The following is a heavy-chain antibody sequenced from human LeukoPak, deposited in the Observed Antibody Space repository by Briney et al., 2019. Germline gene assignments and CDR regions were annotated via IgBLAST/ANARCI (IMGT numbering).Heavy chain of an antibody. V-gene: IGHV3-7*01. J-gene: IGHJ3*02. CDR2: IRVDGSVE. CDR3: ATYSGPDKWDASDM. D-gene: IGHD1-26*01. Sequence: PGGSLRLSCVASGFTFSTYAMTWVRQAPGKGLEWMATIRVDGSVEYPEDSRKGRFTISRDNAKNSLYLQMNSLRVEDTAVYYCATYSGPDKWDASDMWGQGTLVTVSP. CDR1: GFTFSTYA.